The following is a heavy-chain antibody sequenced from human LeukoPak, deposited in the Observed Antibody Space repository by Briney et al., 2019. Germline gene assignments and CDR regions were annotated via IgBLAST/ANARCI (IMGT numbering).Heavy chain of an antibody. CDR1: GGTFSSYA. CDR2: IIPIFGTA. J-gene: IGHJ4*02. Sequence: ASVKVSCKASGGTFSSYAISWVRQAPGQGLEWMGGIIPIFGTANYARKFQGRVTITADKSTSTAYMELSSLRSEDTAVYYCASGYCSGGSCYSVFDYWGQGTLVTVSS. D-gene: IGHD2-15*01. V-gene: IGHV1-69*06. CDR3: ASGYCSGGSCYSVFDY.